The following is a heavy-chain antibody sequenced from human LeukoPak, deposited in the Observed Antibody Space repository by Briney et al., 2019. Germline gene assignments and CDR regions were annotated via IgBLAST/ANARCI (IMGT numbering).Heavy chain of an antibody. CDR2: IRYDGSNK. CDR3: AKDPGSESNGPDY. CDR1: RFTFSSYG. Sequence: GGSLRLSCAASRFTFSSYGMHWVRQAPGKGLEWVAFIRYDGSNKYYADSVKGRFTISRDNSKNTLYLQMNSLRAEDTAVYYCAKDPGSESNGPDYWGQGTLVTVSS. V-gene: IGHV3-30*02. J-gene: IGHJ4*02.